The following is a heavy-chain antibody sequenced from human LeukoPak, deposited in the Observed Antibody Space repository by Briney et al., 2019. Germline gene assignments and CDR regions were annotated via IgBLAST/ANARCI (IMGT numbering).Heavy chain of an antibody. D-gene: IGHD3-22*01. CDR3: ARGSPYYYDSSGDD. CDR1: GYTFTGYY. Sequence: GASVKVSCKASGYTFTGYYMHWVRQAPGQGLKWRGGINPNSGGTNYAQKFQGRVTMTRDTSISTAYMELSRLRSDDTAVYYCARGSPYYYDSSGDDWGQGTLVTVSS. J-gene: IGHJ4*02. V-gene: IGHV1-2*02. CDR2: INPNSGGT.